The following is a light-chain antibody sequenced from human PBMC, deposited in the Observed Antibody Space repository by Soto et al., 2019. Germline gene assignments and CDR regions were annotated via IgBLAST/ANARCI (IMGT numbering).Light chain of an antibody. V-gene: IGKV1-39*01. Sequence: DIQMTQSPSSLSASVGDRVTITCRASQGVSAYLLWYQQRQGTAPKLLIYAASNLLSGVTSRFSGSGSGTNFTLPISSLPPEEFATYDCQQCYKPPRTCGQGTKLETK. J-gene: IGKJ2*02. CDR2: AAS. CDR1: QGVSAY. CDR3: QQCYKPPRT.